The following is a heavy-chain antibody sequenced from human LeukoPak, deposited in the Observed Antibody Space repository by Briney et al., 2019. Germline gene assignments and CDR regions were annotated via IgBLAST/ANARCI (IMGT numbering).Heavy chain of an antibody. CDR2: IYYSGTT. J-gene: IGHJ4*02. Sequence: PGGSLRLSCAASGFTVSSNYMSWVRQHPGKGLEWIGYIYYSGTTNYNPSLKSRVTISVDTSKNQFSLRLTSVTAADTAVYYCARLPSGGTRLDYWGQGTLVTVSS. D-gene: IGHD2-15*01. CDR1: GFTVSSNY. V-gene: IGHV4-59*08. CDR3: ARLPSGGTRLDY.